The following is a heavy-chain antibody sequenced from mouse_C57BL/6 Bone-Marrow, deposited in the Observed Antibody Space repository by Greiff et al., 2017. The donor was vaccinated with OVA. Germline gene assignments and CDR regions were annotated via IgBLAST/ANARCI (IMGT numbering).Heavy chain of an antibody. CDR3: VYYDYDGYYFDY. J-gene: IGHJ2*01. Sequence: QVTLKESGAELARPGASVKLSCKASGYTFTSYGISWVKQRTGQGLEWIGEIYPRSGNTYYNEKFKGKATLTADKSSSTAYMELRSLTSEDSAVYFCVYYDYDGYYFDYWGQGTTLTVSS. CDR1: GYTFTSYG. V-gene: IGHV1-81*01. CDR2: IYPRSGNT. D-gene: IGHD2-4*01.